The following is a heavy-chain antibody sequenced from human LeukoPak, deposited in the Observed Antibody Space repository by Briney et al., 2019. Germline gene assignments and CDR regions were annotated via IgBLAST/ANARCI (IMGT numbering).Heavy chain of an antibody. J-gene: IGHJ4*02. CDR2: ISLRGSTI. CDR3: ARDITIFGVVINFDY. V-gene: IGHV3-48*01. CDR1: AFTFSGYN. Sequence: GGSLRLSCAASAFTFSGYNMNWVRQAPGKGLDWVSYISLRGSTIYYADSVKGRFTISRDNAKNSLFLQMNSLRAEDTAVYYCARDITIFGVVINFDYWGQGTLVTVSS. D-gene: IGHD3-3*01.